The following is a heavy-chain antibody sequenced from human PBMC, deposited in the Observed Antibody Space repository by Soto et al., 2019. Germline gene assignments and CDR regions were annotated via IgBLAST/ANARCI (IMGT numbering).Heavy chain of an antibody. CDR1: GGTFSSYA. CDR2: IIPIFGTA. Sequence: QVQLVQSGAEVKKPGSSVKVSCKASGGTFSSYAISWVRQAPGQGLEWMGGIIPIFGTANYAQKFQGRVTITADESTSTAYMELSSLRSEDTAVYYCARGSPFSSSLIGWFDPWGQGNLVTVSS. D-gene: IGHD6-13*01. V-gene: IGHV1-69*12. J-gene: IGHJ5*02. CDR3: ARGSPFSSSLIGWFDP.